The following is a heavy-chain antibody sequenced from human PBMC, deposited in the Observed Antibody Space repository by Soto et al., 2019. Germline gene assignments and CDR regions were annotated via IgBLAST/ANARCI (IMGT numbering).Heavy chain of an antibody. CDR1: GYTFTSYG. V-gene: IGHV1-18*01. CDR2: ISAHNGNT. CDR3: AILDQLGIVVVPAAMQLGDY. J-gene: IGHJ4*02. Sequence: GASVKVSCKASGYTFTSYGISWVRQAPGQGLEWMGWISAHNGNTNYAQKLQGRVTMTTDTSTSTAYMELRSLRSDDTAVYYCAILDQLGIVVVPAAMQLGDYWGQGTLVTVSS. D-gene: IGHD2-2*01.